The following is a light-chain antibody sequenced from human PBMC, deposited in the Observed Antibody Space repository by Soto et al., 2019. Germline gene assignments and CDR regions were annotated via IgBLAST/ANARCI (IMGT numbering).Light chain of an antibody. CDR3: SSYTTSGTPV. Sequence: QSALTQPASVSVSPGQSITISCTGTSSDVGGYNYLSWYQQNPGKAPKVMIYEVSNRPSGVSNRFSGSKSGNTASLTISGLHAEDEADYYCSSYTTSGTPVFGGGTKLTVL. CDR1: SSDVGGYNY. J-gene: IGLJ3*02. CDR2: EVS. V-gene: IGLV2-14*01.